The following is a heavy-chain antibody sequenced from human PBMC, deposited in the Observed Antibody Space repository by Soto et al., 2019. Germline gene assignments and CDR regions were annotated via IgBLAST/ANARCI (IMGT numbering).Heavy chain of an antibody. Sequence: QLQLQESGPGLVKTSETLSLTCTVSGGSISSSTYHWAWIRQPPGTGLEWIASIYYTGTTYYSPSLKSRVTISVDTSKNHFSLKLSSVTAADTAVYYCSRERESASEHWGQGTLVTVSS. V-gene: IGHV4-39*02. CDR3: SRERESASEH. J-gene: IGHJ4*02. CDR1: GGSISSSTYH. CDR2: IYYTGTT.